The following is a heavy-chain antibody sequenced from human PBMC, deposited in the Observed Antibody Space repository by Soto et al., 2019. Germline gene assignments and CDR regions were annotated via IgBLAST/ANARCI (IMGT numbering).Heavy chain of an antibody. J-gene: IGHJ6*02. CDR3: ARDPSYYGMDV. Sequence: GASVKVSCKASGYTFTNYYVHWVRQAPAQGLEWMGMINPSGGSTNYAQKFQGRVTMTRDTSTSTVYMELSSLRSEDTAVYYCARDPSYYGMDVWGQATTVTVSS. V-gene: IGHV1-46*01. CDR1: GYTFTNYY. CDR2: INPSGGST.